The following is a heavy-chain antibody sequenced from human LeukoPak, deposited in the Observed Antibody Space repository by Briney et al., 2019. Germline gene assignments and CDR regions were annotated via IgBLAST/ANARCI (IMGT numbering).Heavy chain of an antibody. Sequence: PGGSLRLSCAASGFTFSGSAMHWVRQASGKGLEWVGRIRSKANSYATAYAASVKGRFTISRDDSKNTAYLQMNSLKTEDTAVYYCTRRRYSNYDDYWGQGTLVTVSS. D-gene: IGHD4-4*01. J-gene: IGHJ4*02. V-gene: IGHV3-73*01. CDR1: GFTFSGSA. CDR2: IRSKANSYAT. CDR3: TRRRYSNYDDY.